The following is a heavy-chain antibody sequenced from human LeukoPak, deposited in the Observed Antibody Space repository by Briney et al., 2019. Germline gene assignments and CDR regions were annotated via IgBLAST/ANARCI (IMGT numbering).Heavy chain of an antibody. V-gene: IGHV4-59*11. CDR2: IYYRGNT. CDR1: GGSISSHF. CDR3: RGSFTL. J-gene: IGHJ3*01. Sequence: SETLSLTCTVSGGSISSHFWTWIRQSPGKGLEWIGYIYYRGNTNYNPSLRSRVTISIDTSKNQFSLSLTSVTAADTAIAAHRGSFTLWGQGSVASVSS. D-gene: IGHD6-6*01.